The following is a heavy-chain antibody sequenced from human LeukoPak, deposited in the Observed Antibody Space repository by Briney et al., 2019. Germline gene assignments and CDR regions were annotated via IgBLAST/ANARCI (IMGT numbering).Heavy chain of an antibody. CDR3: ARGAMITFGGVILDC. J-gene: IGHJ4*02. V-gene: IGHV4-34*01. CDR1: GGSFSGYY. Sequence: SETLSLTCAVYGGSFSGYYWSWIRQPPGKGLEWIGEINHSGSTNYNPSLKSRVTISVDTSKNQFSLKLSSVTAADTAVYYCARGAMITFGGVILDCWGQGTLVTVSS. D-gene: IGHD3-16*01. CDR2: INHSGST.